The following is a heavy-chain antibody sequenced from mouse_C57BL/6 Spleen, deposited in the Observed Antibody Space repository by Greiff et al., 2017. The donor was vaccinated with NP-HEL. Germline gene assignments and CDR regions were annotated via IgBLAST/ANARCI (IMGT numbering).Heavy chain of an antibody. CDR2: IGPEDGET. D-gene: IGHD1-1*01. J-gene: IGHJ1*03. Sequence: EVKVVESGAELVKPGASVKLSCPASGFNIKDYYMHWVKQRTEQGLEWIGRIGPEDGETKYAPKFQGQAPITADTSSNTAYLQLSSLTSEDTAVHDCASYYGNAWDFDGWGKGTTVTVSS. CDR1: GFNIKDYY. V-gene: IGHV14-2*01. CDR3: ASYYGNAWDFDG.